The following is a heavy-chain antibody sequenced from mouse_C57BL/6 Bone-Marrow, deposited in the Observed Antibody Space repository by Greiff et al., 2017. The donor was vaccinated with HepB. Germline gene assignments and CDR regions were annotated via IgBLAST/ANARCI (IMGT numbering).Heavy chain of an antibody. J-gene: IGHJ2*01. CDR3: ARGLFDY. CDR1: GYTFTSYW. V-gene: IGHV1-69*01. D-gene: IGHD3-1*01. Sequence: VQLQQPGAELVMPGASVKLSCKASGYTFTSYWMHWVKQSPGQGLEWIGEIDPSDSYTNYNQKFKGKSKLTVDKSSSTAYMQLSSLTSDDSAVYYCARGLFDYWGQGTTLTVSS. CDR2: IDPSDSYT.